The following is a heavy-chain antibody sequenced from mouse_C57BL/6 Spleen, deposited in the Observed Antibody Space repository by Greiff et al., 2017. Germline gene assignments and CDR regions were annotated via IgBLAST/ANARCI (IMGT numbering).Heavy chain of an antibody. J-gene: IGHJ4*01. CDR1: GYTFTSYW. V-gene: IGHV1-69*01. CDR2: IDPSDSYT. CDR3: ARKASYDGDYAMDY. D-gene: IGHD2-12*01. Sequence: QVQLQQPGAELVMPGASVKLSCKASGYTFTSYWMHWVKQRPGQGLEWIGEIDPSDSYTNYNQKFKGKSTLTVDKSSSTAYMQLSSLTSEDSAVYYWARKASYDGDYAMDYWGQGTSVTVSS.